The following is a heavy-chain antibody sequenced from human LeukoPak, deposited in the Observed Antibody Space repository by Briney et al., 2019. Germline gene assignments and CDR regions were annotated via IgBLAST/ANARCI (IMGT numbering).Heavy chain of an antibody. CDR3: ARERTQGDLDY. Sequence: ASVKVSCKASGYTFTSYGIIWVRQAPGQGLEWMGWISAYNGKTNSAQKLQGRVCMTTDTSTSTVYMELRSLRSDDTAVYYCARERTQGDLDYWGQGTLVTVSS. D-gene: IGHD3-10*01. CDR2: ISAYNGKT. CDR1: GYTFTSYG. V-gene: IGHV1-18*01. J-gene: IGHJ4*02.